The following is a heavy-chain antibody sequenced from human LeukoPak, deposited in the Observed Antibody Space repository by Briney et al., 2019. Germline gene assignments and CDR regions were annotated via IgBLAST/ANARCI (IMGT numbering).Heavy chain of an antibody. CDR1: GFTFSSYE. CDR3: ARWNYVSGGWALDC. Sequence: PGGSLRLSCAASGFTFSSYEMNWVRQAPGKGLEWVAKIKQDGGEKDYVDSVKGRFTISRDNAKNSLYLQMTSLRVEDTAIYYCARWNYVSGGWALDCWGQGTLVTVSS. V-gene: IGHV3-7*05. CDR2: IKQDGGEK. J-gene: IGHJ4*02. D-gene: IGHD3-10*01.